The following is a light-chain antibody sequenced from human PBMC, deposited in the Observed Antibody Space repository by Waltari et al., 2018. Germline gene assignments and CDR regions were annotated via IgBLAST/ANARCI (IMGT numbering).Light chain of an antibody. CDR2: RNS. V-gene: IGLV1-47*01. CDR1: DSNIGTNS. Sequence: QSVLTQPPSASGTPGQKLTISCSGRDSNIGTNSVYWYQHLPGTAPKLLIYRNSQRTSGVPDRFSGSKSGTSASLAISGLRSEDEANYYCAAWDDTLRMVFGGGTKLTVL. CDR3: AAWDDTLRMV. J-gene: IGLJ2*01.